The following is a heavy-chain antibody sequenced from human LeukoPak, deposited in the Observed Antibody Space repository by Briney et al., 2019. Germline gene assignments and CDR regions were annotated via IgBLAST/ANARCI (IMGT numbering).Heavy chain of an antibody. CDR2: IYTSGST. CDR1: GGSISSYY. V-gene: IGHV4-4*07. CDR3: ARGSYYYDSSGPSPLQD. J-gene: IGHJ4*02. D-gene: IGHD3-22*01. Sequence: SETLSLTCTVSGGSISSYYWSWIRQPAGKGLEWIGRIYTSGSTNYNPSLKSRVTMSVDTSKNQFSLKLSSVTAADTAVYYCARGSYYYDSSGPSPLQDWGQGTLVTVSS.